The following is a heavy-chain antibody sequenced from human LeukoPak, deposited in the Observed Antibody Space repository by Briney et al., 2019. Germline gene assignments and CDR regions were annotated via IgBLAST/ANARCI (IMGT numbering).Heavy chain of an antibody. V-gene: IGHV3-30*02. CDR1: GFTFSSYG. Sequence: GALILSCAASGFTFSSYGMHWVRQAPGKGLEWVAFIRYDGSNKYYADSVKGRFTISRDNSKNTLYLQMNSLRAEDTAVYYCARDGPMVRGAFDYWGQGTLVTVSS. D-gene: IGHD3-10*01. J-gene: IGHJ4*02. CDR2: IRYDGSNK. CDR3: ARDGPMVRGAFDY.